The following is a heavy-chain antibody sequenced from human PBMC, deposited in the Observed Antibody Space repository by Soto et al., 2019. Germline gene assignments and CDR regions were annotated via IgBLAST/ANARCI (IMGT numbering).Heavy chain of an antibody. D-gene: IGHD5-18*01. CDR3: ARDRDAGDGYSFGSFDL. CDR1: GGTFSSHA. Sequence: QVQLVQSGAEVKKPGSSVRVSCKASGGTFSSHAFTWVRQAPGQGLEWMGGIIPMFGTPNYAQKFQGRLTITAESGTSYMELRSLRAEDTAVFFCARDRDAGDGYSFGSFDLWGQGTLVTVSS. V-gene: IGHV1-69*01. CDR2: IIPMFGTP. J-gene: IGHJ4*02.